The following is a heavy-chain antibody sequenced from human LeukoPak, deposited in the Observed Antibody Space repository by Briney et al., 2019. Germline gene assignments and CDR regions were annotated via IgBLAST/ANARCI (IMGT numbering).Heavy chain of an antibody. CDR2: ISSSGSTI. CDR3: ARETYYYGSGSYNDY. D-gene: IGHD3-10*01. J-gene: IGHJ4*02. CDR1: GFTFSSYE. V-gene: IGHV3-48*03. Sequence: GGSLRLSCAASGFTFSSYEMNWVRQAPGKGLEWVSYISSSGSTIYYADSVKGRFTISRDNAKNSLYLQMNSLRDEDTAVYYCARETYYYGSGSYNDYWGQGTLVTVCS.